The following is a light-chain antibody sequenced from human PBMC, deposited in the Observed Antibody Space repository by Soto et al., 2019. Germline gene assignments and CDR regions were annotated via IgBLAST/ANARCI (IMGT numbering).Light chain of an antibody. CDR1: SSNVGACYD. J-gene: IGLJ2*01. V-gene: IGLV1-40*01. CDR2: VTS. Sequence: QSVLTQPPSVFGAPGQRVTISCTGSSSNVGACYDFYWYHHLPGTAPNLLIYVTSIRPSGFPDRFSGSNSGTSASLAFTGLQAEDEADYYCQSYESSYGVFGGGTQLTVL. CDR3: QSYESSYGV.